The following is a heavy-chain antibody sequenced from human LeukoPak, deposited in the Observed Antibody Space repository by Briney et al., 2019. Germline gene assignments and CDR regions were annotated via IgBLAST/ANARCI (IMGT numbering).Heavy chain of an antibody. V-gene: IGHV1-69*13. Sequence: GASVKVSCKASGGTFSSYAISWVRQAPGQGLEWMGRIIPIFGTANYAQKFQGRVTITADESTSTAYMELSSLRSEDTAVYYCATGNCSSTSCYERVPYYGMDVWGQGTTVTVSS. CDR3: ATGNCSSTSCYERVPYYGMDV. CDR2: IIPIFGTA. D-gene: IGHD2-2*01. J-gene: IGHJ6*02. CDR1: GGTFSSYA.